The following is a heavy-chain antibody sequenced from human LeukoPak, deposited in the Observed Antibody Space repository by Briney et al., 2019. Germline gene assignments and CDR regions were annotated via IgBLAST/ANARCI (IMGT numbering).Heavy chain of an antibody. CDR2: INPNSGGT. V-gene: IGHV1-2*02. D-gene: IGHD3/OR15-3a*01. CDR1: GYTFTGYY. Sequence: ASVKVSCKASGYTFTGYYMHWVRHAPGQGLEGMGWINPNSGGTNYAQKLQGRVTMTRDTSISTAYMELSRLRSDDTAVYYCAREDFRILTHYYYGMDVWGQGTTVTVSS. CDR3: AREDFRILTHYYYGMDV. J-gene: IGHJ6*02.